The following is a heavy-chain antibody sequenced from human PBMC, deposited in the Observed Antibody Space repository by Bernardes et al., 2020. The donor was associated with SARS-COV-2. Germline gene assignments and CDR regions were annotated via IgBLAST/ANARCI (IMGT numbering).Heavy chain of an antibody. CDR2: ISTDGRTT. Sequence: GGSLRLSCAASGFTFSSYWMHWVRQIPGRGLVWLSRISTDGRTTNYADSVEGRFTISRDNARNTLYLEMNSLRAEDTAVYYCARGSGNYYFDYWGQGTLVTVSS. CDR1: GFTFSSYW. V-gene: IGHV3-74*01. CDR3: ARGSGNYYFDY. J-gene: IGHJ4*02. D-gene: IGHD1-26*01.